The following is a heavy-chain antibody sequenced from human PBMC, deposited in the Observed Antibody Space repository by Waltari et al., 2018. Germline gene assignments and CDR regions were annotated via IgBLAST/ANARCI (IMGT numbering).Heavy chain of an antibody. J-gene: IGHJ4*02. D-gene: IGHD3-16*01. CDR1: GFTFSGST. Sequence: EVQLVESGGGLVQPGGSLNLACAASGFTFSGSTMPWVRQASGKGLEWVGRIRNKANSDATGYAVSVKGRFTISRDDSKNTAYLEMNSLKTEDTAVYYCSTMGETSGYWGQGTLVTVSS. CDR3: STMGETSGY. CDR2: IRNKANSDAT. V-gene: IGHV3-73*02.